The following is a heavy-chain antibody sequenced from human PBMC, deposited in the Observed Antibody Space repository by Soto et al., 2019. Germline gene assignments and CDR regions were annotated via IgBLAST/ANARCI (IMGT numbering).Heavy chain of an antibody. CDR3: ASLTMTQRALFDY. CDR2: IYYSGST. V-gene: IGHV4-59*01. Sequence: SETLSLTCTVSGDSISSYYWSWIRQPPGKGLEWIGYIYYSGSTNYNPSLKSRVTISVDTSKNQFSLKLSSVTAADTAVYYCASLTMTQRALFDYWGQGTLVTVSS. J-gene: IGHJ4*02. D-gene: IGHD3-22*01. CDR1: GDSISSYY.